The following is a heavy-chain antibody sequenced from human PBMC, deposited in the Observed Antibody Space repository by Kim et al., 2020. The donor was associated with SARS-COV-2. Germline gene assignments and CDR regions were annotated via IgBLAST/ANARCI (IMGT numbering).Heavy chain of an antibody. CDR3: AREARSSRFYYYYMDV. J-gene: IGHJ6*03. CDR2: INPNSGGT. Sequence: ASVKVSCKASGYTFTGYYMHWVRQAPGQGLEWMGRINPNSGGTNYAQKFQGRVTMTRDTSISTAYMELSRLRSDDTAVYYCAREARSSRFYYYYMDVWGKGTTVTFSS. CDR1: GYTFTGYY. V-gene: IGHV1-2*06. D-gene: IGHD2-15*01.